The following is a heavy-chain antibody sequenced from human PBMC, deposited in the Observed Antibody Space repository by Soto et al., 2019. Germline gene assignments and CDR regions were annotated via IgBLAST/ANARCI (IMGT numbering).Heavy chain of an antibody. V-gene: IGHV3-13*01. D-gene: IGHD6-6*01. Sequence: PGGSLRLSCAASGFTFSIYDMHWVRQATGKGLEWVSAIGTAGDTYYPGSVKGRFTISRENAKNSLYLQMNSLRAGDTAVYYCARSLSSIAARGLVGWFDPWGQGTLVTVSS. CDR2: IGTAGDT. J-gene: IGHJ5*02. CDR3: ARSLSSIAARGLVGWFDP. CDR1: GFTFSIYD.